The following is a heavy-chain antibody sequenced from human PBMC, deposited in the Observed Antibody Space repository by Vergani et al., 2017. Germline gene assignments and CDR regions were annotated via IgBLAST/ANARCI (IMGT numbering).Heavy chain of an antibody. CDR1: VGTFSSYA. D-gene: IGHD3-22*01. Sequence: QVQLVQSGAEVKKPGSSVKVSCKASVGTFSSYAISWVRQAPGQGLEWMGRIIPIFGTANYAQKLQGRVTITADESTSTAYMELSSLRSEDTAVYYCARRTSQGTYYYDSSGYVDWGQGTLVTVSS. CDR3: ARRTSQGTYYYDSSGYVD. V-gene: IGHV1-69*13. CDR2: IIPIFGTA. J-gene: IGHJ4*02.